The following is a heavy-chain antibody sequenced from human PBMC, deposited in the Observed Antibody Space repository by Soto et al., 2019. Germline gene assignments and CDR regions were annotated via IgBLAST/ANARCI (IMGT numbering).Heavy chain of an antibody. CDR1: GASISGYY. V-gene: IGHV4-4*07. J-gene: IGHJ5*02. CDR2: IYATGTT. CDR3: VRDGTKTLRDWFDP. Sequence: QVQLQESGPGLVKPWETLSLTCTDSGASISGYYWSWIRKSAGKGLEWIGRIYATGTTDYNPSLKSRVMMTVDTSKKQLSLRLWSVTAADTAVYYCVRDGTKTLRDWFDPWGQGISVTVSS. D-gene: IGHD1-1*01.